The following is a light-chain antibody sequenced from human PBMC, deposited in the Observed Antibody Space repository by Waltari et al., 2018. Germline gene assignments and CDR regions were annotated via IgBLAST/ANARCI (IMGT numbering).Light chain of an antibody. Sequence: EIVMTQSPATLSVSPGERATLSCRASQSVSSKLAWYQQRPGQAPRRLIYGASPRATGIPARFTGSGSGTEFTLTISSLQSEDFAVYFCQHYNNLPLTFGGGTKVEI. J-gene: IGKJ4*01. V-gene: IGKV3-15*01. CDR2: GAS. CDR1: QSVSSK. CDR3: QHYNNLPLT.